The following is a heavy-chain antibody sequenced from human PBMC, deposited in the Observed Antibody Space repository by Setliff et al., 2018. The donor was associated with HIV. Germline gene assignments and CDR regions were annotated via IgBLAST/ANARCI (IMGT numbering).Heavy chain of an antibody. J-gene: IGHJ6*02. CDR3: ARGRNRNYVVYGMDV. V-gene: IGHV3-53*01. Sequence: PGGSLRLSCAASGFNVNNKYMSWVRQAPGKGLEWVSVIYAGGSTYYADSVKGRFTISRDNSKNMLYLQMDSLRAEDTAVYYCARGRNRNYVVYGMDVWGQGTTVTVSS. CDR2: IYAGGST. CDR1: GFNVNNKY. D-gene: IGHD1-7*01.